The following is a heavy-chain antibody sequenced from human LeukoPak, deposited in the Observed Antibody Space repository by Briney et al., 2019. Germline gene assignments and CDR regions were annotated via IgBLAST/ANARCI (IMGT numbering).Heavy chain of an antibody. CDR2: IFGSGGSP. CDR1: GFTFGSHA. Sequence: GGSLRLSCEASGFTFGSHAMYWVRQAPGKGLEWVAGIFGSGGSPHYADPVKGRFTISRDNSRNTVYPQINSLRAEDTAVYYCGKTTVGYSSGQKPAWPVAYWGQGTLVTVSS. CDR3: GKTTVGYSSGQKPAWPVAY. D-gene: IGHD5-18*01. J-gene: IGHJ4*02. V-gene: IGHV3-23*01.